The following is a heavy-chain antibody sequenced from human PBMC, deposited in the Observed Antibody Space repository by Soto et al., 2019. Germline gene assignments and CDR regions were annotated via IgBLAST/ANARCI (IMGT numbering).Heavy chain of an antibody. CDR2: IYYSGHT. CDR3: AGNRGISEAGKKGWFHX. D-gene: IGHD6-13*01. CDR1: GGSISSSDYY. J-gene: IGHJ5*02. V-gene: IGHV4-39*01. Sequence: SETLSLTCTLSGGSISSSDYYWGWLRQPPGKGLELIGSIYYSGHTYLNVSLSSRVSISIDTSKQQFSLTLRSMTAADTAVYYCAGNRGISEAGKKGWFHXWGQVTLVTVSX.